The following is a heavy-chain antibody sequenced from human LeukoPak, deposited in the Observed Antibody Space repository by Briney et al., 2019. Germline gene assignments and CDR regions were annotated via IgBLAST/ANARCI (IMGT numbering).Heavy chain of an antibody. CDR2: IYYSGST. CDR1: GGSISSYY. J-gene: IGHJ4*02. D-gene: IGHD5-18*01. CDR3: ARVGSGYSYGSGFDY. V-gene: IGHV4-59*01. Sequence: TSETLSLTCTVSGGSISSYYWSWIRQPPRKGLEWIGYIYYSGSTNYNPSPTSRVTISVDRSKNQFSLKLSPVSAADTAVYYCARVGSGYSYGSGFDYWGQGTLVTVSS.